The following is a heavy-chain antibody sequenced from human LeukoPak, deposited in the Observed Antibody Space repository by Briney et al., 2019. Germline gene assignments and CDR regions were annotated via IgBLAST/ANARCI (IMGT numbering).Heavy chain of an antibody. CDR1: GGSISSYY. J-gene: IGHJ4*02. D-gene: IGHD3-10*01. Sequence: SETLSLTCTVSGGSISSYYWSWIRQPPGKGLEWIGYIYYSGSTNYNPSLKGRVTISVDTSKNQFSLKLSSVTAADTAVYYCARDTMVRGVIAFDYWGQGTLVTVSS. CDR2: IYYSGST. V-gene: IGHV4-59*01. CDR3: ARDTMVRGVIAFDY.